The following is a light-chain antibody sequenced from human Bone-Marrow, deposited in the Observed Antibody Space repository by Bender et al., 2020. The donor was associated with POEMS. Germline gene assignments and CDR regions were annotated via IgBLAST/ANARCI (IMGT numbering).Light chain of an antibody. CDR1: NIGDKS. Sequence: SYVLTQPPSVSVAPGQTARITCGGNNIGDKSVNWYQQTPGQAPVLVVYDYNDRPSGIPERFSGSISGNTATLTISRVEAGDEADYFCQLWDSSSDHLVFGGGTKLTVL. V-gene: IGLV3-21*02. CDR3: QLWDSSSDHLV. CDR2: DYN. J-gene: IGLJ2*01.